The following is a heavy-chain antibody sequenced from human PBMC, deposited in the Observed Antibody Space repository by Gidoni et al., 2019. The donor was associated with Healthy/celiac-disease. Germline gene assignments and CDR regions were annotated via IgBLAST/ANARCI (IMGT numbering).Heavy chain of an antibody. CDR3: ARDGVTIFGVVMRGYYYGMDV. Sequence: EVQLVESGGGLVQPGGSLRLSCIASGFTFSSYSMNWVRQAPGKGLEWVSYISSSSSTIYYADSVKGRFTISRDNAKNSLYLQMNSLRDEDTAVYYCARDGVTIFGVVMRGYYYGMDVWGQGTTVTVSS. CDR1: GFTFSSYS. CDR2: ISSSSSTI. J-gene: IGHJ6*02. D-gene: IGHD3-3*01. V-gene: IGHV3-48*02.